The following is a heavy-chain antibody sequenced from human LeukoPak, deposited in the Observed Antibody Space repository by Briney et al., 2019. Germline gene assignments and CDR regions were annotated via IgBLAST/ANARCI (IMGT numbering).Heavy chain of an antibody. J-gene: IGHJ5*02. D-gene: IGHD2-2*01. CDR3: ARVGYCRSTSCYAFDP. CDR1: GGSISSGSYY. V-gene: IGHV4-61*02. CDR2: IYTSGST. Sequence: PSETLSLTCTVSGGSISSGSYYWSWIRQPAGKGLEWIGRIYTSGSTNYNPSLKSRVTISVDTSKNQFSLNLSSVTAADTAVYYCARVGYCRSTSCYAFDPWGQGTLVTVSS.